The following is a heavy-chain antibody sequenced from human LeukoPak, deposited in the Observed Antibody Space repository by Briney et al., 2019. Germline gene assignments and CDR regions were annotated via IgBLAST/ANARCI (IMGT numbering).Heavy chain of an antibody. CDR1: GFTFSSYW. V-gene: IGHV3-7*01. Sequence: PGGSLRLSCAASGFTFSSYWMSWVRQAPGKGLEWVANIKQDGSEKYYVVSVKGRFTISRDNAKNSLYLQMNSLRAEDTAVYYCARVAGGYYFDYWGQGTLVTVSS. J-gene: IGHJ4*02. CDR2: IKQDGSEK. CDR3: ARVAGGYYFDY.